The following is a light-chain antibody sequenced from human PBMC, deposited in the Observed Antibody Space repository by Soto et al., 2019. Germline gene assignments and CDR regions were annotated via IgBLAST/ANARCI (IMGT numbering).Light chain of an antibody. V-gene: IGLV2-14*01. CDR2: DVS. J-gene: IGLJ1*01. CDR1: SSDVGGYNY. Sequence: QSALNQPASVSGSPGQSITISCTGTSSDVGGYNYVSWYQQHPGKAPKLMIYDVSNRPSGVSNRFSGSKSGNTASLTISGLQAEDEADYYCSSYTSSIYVFGTGTKVTVL. CDR3: SSYTSSIYV.